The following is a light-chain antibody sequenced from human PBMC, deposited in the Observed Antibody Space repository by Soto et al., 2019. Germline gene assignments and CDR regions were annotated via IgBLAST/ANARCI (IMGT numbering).Light chain of an antibody. CDR2: DAS. CDR1: QSVSSN. J-gene: IGKJ1*01. Sequence: EILMTQSPATLYVSPGERATLSCRASQSVSSNLAWYQQKPGQAPRLLIYDASTRATGIPATFSGSGSGTDFTLTISSLQSEDFAVYYCQQYNNWPETFGQGTKVEI. V-gene: IGKV3-15*01. CDR3: QQYNNWPET.